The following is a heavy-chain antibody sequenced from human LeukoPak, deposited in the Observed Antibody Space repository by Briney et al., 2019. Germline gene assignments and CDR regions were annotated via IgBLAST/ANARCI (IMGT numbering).Heavy chain of an antibody. D-gene: IGHD3-16*01. V-gene: IGHV3-21*01. J-gene: IGHJ5*02. CDR2: IRSSSSYI. Sequence: GGSLRLSCAASGFTFSSYSMNWVRQAPGKGLEWVSSIRSSSSYIYYADSVKGRFTIPRDNSKNSLYLQLNSLRAEDTAVYYCARGGGFDPWGQGTLVTVSS. CDR1: GFTFSSYS. CDR3: ARGGGFDP.